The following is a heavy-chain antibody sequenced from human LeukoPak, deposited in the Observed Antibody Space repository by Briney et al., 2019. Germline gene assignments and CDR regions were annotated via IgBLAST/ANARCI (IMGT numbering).Heavy chain of an antibody. V-gene: IGHV4-59*12. Sequence: SETLSLTCTVSGGSISSYYWSWIRQPPGKGLEWIGYIYYSGNTNYNPSLKSRLTISVDTSKNQFSLKLSSVTAADTAVYYCAGIRFLEWSSPTNAFDIWGQGTMVTVSS. CDR3: AGIRFLEWSSPTNAFDI. D-gene: IGHD3-3*01. CDR2: IYYSGNT. J-gene: IGHJ3*02. CDR1: GGSISSYY.